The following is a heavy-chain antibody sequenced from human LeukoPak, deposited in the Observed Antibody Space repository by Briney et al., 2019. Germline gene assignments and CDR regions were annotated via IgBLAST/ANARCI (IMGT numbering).Heavy chain of an antibody. V-gene: IGHV4-61*01. D-gene: IGHD3-9*01. CDR1: GGSVSSGSYH. CDR3: ARLRYDILNFDY. Sequence: PSETLSLTCTVSGGSVSSGSYHWSWIRQPPGKGLEWIGYIYYSGSTNYNPSLKSRVTISVDTSKNQFSLKLSSVTAADTAVYYCARLRYDILNFDYWGQGTLVTVSS. J-gene: IGHJ4*02. CDR2: IYYSGST.